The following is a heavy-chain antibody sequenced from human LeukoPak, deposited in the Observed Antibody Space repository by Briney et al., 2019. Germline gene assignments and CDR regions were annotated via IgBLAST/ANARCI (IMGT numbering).Heavy chain of an antibody. CDR2: IDPSDSYT. J-gene: IGHJ4*02. CDR1: GYSFTSYW. D-gene: IGHD3-10*01. CDR3: ARGVMVRGVRYYFDY. V-gene: IGHV5-10-1*01. Sequence: PGESLKISCKGSGYSFTSYWITWVRQMPGKGLEWMGRIDPSDSYTNYSPSFQGHVTISADKSISTAYLQWSSLKASDTATYYCARGVMVRGVRYYFDYWGQGILVTVYS.